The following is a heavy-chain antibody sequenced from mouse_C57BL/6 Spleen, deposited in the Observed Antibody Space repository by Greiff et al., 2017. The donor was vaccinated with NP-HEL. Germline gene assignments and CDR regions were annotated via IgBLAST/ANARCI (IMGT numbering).Heavy chain of an antibody. J-gene: IGHJ2*01. CDR2: ISSGSSTI. CDR3: AREDYYGSSLDY. V-gene: IGHV5-17*01. Sequence: EVQLQESGGGLVKPGGSLKLSCAASGFTFSDYGMHWVRQAPEKGLEWVAYISSGSSTIYYADTVKGRFTISRDNAKNTLFLQMTSLRSEGTAMYYCAREDYYGSSLDYWGQGTTLTVSS. D-gene: IGHD1-1*01. CDR1: GFTFSDYG.